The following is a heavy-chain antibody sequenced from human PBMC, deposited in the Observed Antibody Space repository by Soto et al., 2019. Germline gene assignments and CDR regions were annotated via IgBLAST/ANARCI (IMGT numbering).Heavy chain of an antibody. D-gene: IGHD3-22*01. J-gene: IGHJ2*01. V-gene: IGHV3-64*01. CDR1: GFTFSSYA. CDR3: ASSSGYVTPVSAWYFDL. CDR2: ISSNGGST. Sequence: EVQLVESGGGLVQPGGSLRLSCAASGFTFSSYAMHWVRQAPGKGLEYVSAISSNGGSTYYANSVKGRFTISRDNSKNTLYLQMGSLRAEDMAVYYCASSSGYVTPVSAWYFDLWGRGTLVTVSS.